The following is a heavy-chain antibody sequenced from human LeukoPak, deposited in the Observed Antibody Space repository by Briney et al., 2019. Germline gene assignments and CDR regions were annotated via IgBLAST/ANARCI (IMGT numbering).Heavy chain of an antibody. CDR1: GDSISSSSYS. V-gene: IGHV4-39*07. CDR2: IYYSGNT. D-gene: IGHD6-19*01. Sequence: SETLSLTCTVSGDSISSSSYSWGWIRQPPGKGLEWIGSIYYSGNTYYNPSLKSRVTISVDTSKNQFSLKLSSVTAADTAVYYCARASVAGPDFDYWGQGTPVTVSS. CDR3: ARASVAGPDFDY. J-gene: IGHJ4*02.